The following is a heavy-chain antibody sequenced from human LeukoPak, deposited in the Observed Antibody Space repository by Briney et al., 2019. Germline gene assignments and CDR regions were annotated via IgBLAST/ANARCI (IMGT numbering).Heavy chain of an antibody. CDR3: AKGYYYDSSGYYYNTFDY. J-gene: IGHJ4*02. CDR2: LRYDGSNK. V-gene: IGHV3-30*02. CDR1: GFTFSSYG. D-gene: IGHD3-22*01. Sequence: PGGSLRLSCAASGFTFSSYGMHWVRQAPGKGLEWVAFLRYDGSNKYYADSVKGRFTISRDNSKNTLYLQMNSLRAEDTAVYYCAKGYYYDSSGYYYNTFDYWGQGTLVTVSS.